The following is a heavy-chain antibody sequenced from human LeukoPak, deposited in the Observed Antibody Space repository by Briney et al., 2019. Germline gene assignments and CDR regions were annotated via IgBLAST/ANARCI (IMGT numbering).Heavy chain of an antibody. CDR3: ARGSGDNDAFDI. Sequence: GGSLRLSCAASGFTFSSYGMHWVRQAPGKGLEWVAFIRYDGSNKYYADSVKGRFTISRDNAKNSLYLQMNSLRAEDTAVYYCARGSGDNDAFDIWGQGTMVTVSS. CDR2: IRYDGSNK. J-gene: IGHJ3*02. D-gene: IGHD1-14*01. CDR1: GFTFSSYG. V-gene: IGHV3-30*02.